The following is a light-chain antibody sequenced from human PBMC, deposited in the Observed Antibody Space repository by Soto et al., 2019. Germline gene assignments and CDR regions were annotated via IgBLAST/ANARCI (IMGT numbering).Light chain of an antibody. CDR1: SSNMGAGYD. CDR2: ANT. V-gene: IGLV1-40*01. Sequence: QAVVTQPPSVSGAPGQRVTISCTGGSSNMGAGYDVNWYQQLPGTAPKLLINANTNRPSGVPDRFSGSKSGSSASLAVTGLQAEDEADYYCQSYDKSLSGWVFGGGTKLTVL. J-gene: IGLJ3*02. CDR3: QSYDKSLSGWV.